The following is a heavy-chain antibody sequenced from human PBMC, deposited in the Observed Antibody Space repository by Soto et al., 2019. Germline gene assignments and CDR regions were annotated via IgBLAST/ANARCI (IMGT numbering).Heavy chain of an antibody. CDR2: VYYGGST. CDR3: AGGDYYHSSGYYFYYYTMDV. V-gene: IGHV4-39*01. D-gene: IGHD3-22*01. CDR1: GGSISSSSYY. Sequence: SETLSLTCTVSGGSISSSSYYWGWIRQPPGKGLEWIGNVYYGGSTYYNPSLKSRVTISVETSKSQFSLKLSSVAAADTAVYYCAGGDYYHSSGYYFYYYTMDVWGQGTTVTVSS. J-gene: IGHJ6*02.